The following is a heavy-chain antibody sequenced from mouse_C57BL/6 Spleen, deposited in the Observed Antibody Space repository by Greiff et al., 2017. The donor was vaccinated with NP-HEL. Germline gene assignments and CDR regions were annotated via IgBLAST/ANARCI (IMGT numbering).Heavy chain of an antibody. CDR1: GFTFTDYY. CDR2: IRNKANGYTT. D-gene: IGHD3-1*01. CDR3: ARYSGDGFAY. J-gene: IGHJ3*01. V-gene: IGHV7-3*01. Sequence: EVMLVESGGGLVQPGGSLSLSCAASGFTFTDYYMSWVRQPPGKALEWLGFIRNKANGYTTEYSASVKGRFTISRDNSQSILYLQMNALRAEDSATYYCARYSGDGFAYWGQGTLVTVSA.